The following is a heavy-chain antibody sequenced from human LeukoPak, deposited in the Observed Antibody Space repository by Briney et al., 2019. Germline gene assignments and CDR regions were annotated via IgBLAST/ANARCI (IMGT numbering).Heavy chain of an antibody. CDR3: ARDSDHIDGANFDY. CDR1: GFTFSSHW. J-gene: IGHJ4*02. Sequence: PGGSLRLSCAASGFTFSSHWMNWVRQASGKGLEWVANIKQDGSGKYYVDSVKGRFTISRDNAKKSLYLQMNSLRAEDTAVYYCARDSDHIDGANFDYWGQGTLVTVSS. CDR2: IKQDGSGK. V-gene: IGHV3-7*01. D-gene: IGHD1-14*01.